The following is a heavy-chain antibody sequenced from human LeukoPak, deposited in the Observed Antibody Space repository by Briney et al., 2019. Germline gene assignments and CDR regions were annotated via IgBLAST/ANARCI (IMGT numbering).Heavy chain of an antibody. D-gene: IGHD5-18*01. CDR1: GGSLSRGCYY. Sequence: PSQTLSLTCTLSGGSLSRGCYYWSWIRQPAGKGLEWIGRIYTSGSTNYNPSLKTRVTISVDTSKNQFSLKLSSLTAAATAAYYCARAQLWLRSYYYYYIDVWGKGTTVTISS. CDR3: ARAQLWLRSYYYYYIDV. CDR2: IYTSGST. J-gene: IGHJ6*03. V-gene: IGHV4-61*02.